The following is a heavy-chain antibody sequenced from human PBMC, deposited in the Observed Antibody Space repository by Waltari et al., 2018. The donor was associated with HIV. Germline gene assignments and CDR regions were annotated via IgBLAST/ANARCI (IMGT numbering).Heavy chain of an antibody. Sequence: EVQLVESGGGLVQPGGSLRLSCAASGFTFSNYDMHWVRQATGKGLGGVLSIGNAGDQYYPGPAKGRFTISGENAKTSLHLQMNSLRAGDTAVYYCVRICKLNCYYYYGMDVWGQGTTVTVSS. CDR1: GFTFSNYD. V-gene: IGHV3-13*05. D-gene: IGHD1-1*01. CDR3: VRICKLNCYYYYGMDV. CDR2: IGNAGDQ. J-gene: IGHJ6*02.